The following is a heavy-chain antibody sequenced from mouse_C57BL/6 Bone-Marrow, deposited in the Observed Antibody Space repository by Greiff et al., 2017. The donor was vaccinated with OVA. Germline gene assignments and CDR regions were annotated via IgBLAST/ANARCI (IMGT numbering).Heavy chain of an antibody. J-gene: IGHJ2*01. V-gene: IGHV1-55*01. Sequence: QVQLKQPGAELVKPGASVKMSCKASGYTFTSYWITWVKQRPGQGLEWIGDIYPGSGSTNYNEKFKSKATLTVDTSSSTAYMQLSSLTSEDSAVYYCARSPVYYDYSDYWGQGTTLTVSS. CDR1: GYTFTSYW. CDR3: ARSPVYYDYSDY. D-gene: IGHD2-4*01. CDR2: IYPGSGST.